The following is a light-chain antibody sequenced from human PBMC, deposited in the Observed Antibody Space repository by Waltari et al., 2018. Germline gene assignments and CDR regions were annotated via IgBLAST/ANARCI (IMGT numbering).Light chain of an antibody. CDR3: SSYAGSHYWV. J-gene: IGLJ3*02. CDR1: GRDVGKYDY. V-gene: IGLV2-8*01. CDR2: ELS. Sequence: QSALTQPPAASGSPGQPVTISCTGTGRDVGKYDYFSWYQQHPGKAPKLMIYELSKRPSGVPDRFSGSKSGNTASLTVSGLQAEDEADYYCSSYAGSHYWVFGGGTKLTVL.